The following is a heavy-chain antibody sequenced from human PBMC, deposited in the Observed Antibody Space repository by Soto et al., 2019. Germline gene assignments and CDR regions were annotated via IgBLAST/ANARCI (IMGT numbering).Heavy chain of an antibody. Sequence: GESLKISCKGSGYNFAGYWIAWVRQMPGKGLELMGIIYPSDSDTRYRPSFQGQVTISADKSISSAYLQWSSLRASDTAMYYCARGGVSTHTFDYWGQGTPGTVSS. J-gene: IGHJ4*02. CDR3: ARGGVSTHTFDY. D-gene: IGHD3-3*01. CDR2: IYPSDSDT. V-gene: IGHV5-51*01. CDR1: GYNFAGYW.